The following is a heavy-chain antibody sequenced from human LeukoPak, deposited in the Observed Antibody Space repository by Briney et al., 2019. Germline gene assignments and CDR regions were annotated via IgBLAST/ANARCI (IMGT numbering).Heavy chain of an antibody. CDR2: ISSDGTKK. V-gene: IGHV3-30*04. CDR3: AELGITMIGGV. CDR1: GFTFNNYP. Sequence: GGSLRLSCAASGFTFNNYPMTWVRQAPGKGLEWVAVISSDGTKKDYADSVKGRFTISRDNSKNTVYLQMNSLRAEDTAVYYCAELGITMIGGVWGKGTTVTISS. J-gene: IGHJ6*04. D-gene: IGHD3-10*02.